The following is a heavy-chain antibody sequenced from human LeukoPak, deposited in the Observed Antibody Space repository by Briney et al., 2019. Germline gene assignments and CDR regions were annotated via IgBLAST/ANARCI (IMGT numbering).Heavy chain of an antibody. CDR3: AREEPDSSGYYSL. V-gene: IGHV4-59*01. Sequence: PSETLSLTCPVSGGSISSYYWSWLRQPPGKGLEWLGYIYYSGSTNYNPSLKSRVTISVATSKNQFSLKLSSVTAADTAVYYCAREEPDSSGYYSLWGQGTLVTVSS. D-gene: IGHD3-22*01. CDR2: IYYSGST. CDR1: GGSISSYY. J-gene: IGHJ4*02.